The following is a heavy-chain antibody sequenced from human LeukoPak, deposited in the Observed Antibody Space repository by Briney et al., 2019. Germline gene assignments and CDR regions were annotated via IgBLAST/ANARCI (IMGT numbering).Heavy chain of an antibody. CDR1: GDSISSSNSY. J-gene: IGHJ4*02. D-gene: IGHD6-13*01. Sequence: SETLSLTCTVSGDSISSSNSYRGWIRQPPGKGLEWIGSLYYSGSSYYNPSLKSRVTISADTSKNQFSLKLSSVTAADTAVYYCARISSGSWRAQLVDYWGQGTLVTVSS. CDR3: ARISSGSWRAQLVDY. CDR2: LYYSGSS. V-gene: IGHV4-39*01.